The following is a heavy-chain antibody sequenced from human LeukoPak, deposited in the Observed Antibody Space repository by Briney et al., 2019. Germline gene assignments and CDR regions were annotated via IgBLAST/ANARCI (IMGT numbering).Heavy chain of an antibody. CDR1: GYTFTGYY. CDR2: INPNSGGT. J-gene: IGHJ4*02. V-gene: IGHV1-2*02. D-gene: IGHD5-18*01. Sequence: GASVKVSCKASGYTFTGYYMHWVRQAPGQGLEWMGWINPNSGGTNYAQKFQGRVTMTRDTSISTAYMQLSRLRSDDTALYYCARGPLGVDTAMVSGLGDYWGQGTLVTVSS. CDR3: ARGPLGVDTAMVSGLGDY.